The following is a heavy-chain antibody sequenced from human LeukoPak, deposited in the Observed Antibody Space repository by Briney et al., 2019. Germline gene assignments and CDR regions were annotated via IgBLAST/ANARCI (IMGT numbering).Heavy chain of an antibody. V-gene: IGHV3-74*01. CDR2: IKPDGSST. CDR1: GFTFSSYW. D-gene: IGHD6-13*01. J-gene: IGHJ4*02. CDR3: ARLAATGSGY. Sequence: GGSLRLSXAASGFTFSSYWMHWVRQAPGEGLVWVSRIKPDGSSTSYADSVKGRFTISRDNAKNTLFLRMNSLRVEDTAVYYCARLAATGSGYWGQGTLVTVSS.